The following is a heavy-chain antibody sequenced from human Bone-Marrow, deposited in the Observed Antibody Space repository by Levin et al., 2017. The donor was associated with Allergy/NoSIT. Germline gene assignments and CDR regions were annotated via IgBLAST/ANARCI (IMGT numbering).Heavy chain of an antibody. CDR2: TSGSGATT. J-gene: IGHJ6*03. CDR3: SRGACGGNFCDSDPYYYYYYMDV. D-gene: IGHD2-21*01. CDR1: GFTFSNFA. Sequence: GGSLRLSCVASGFTFSNFAMSWVRQTPGKGLEWVSTTSGSGATTYHADSVRGRFTISRDNSGNTLYLQMHSLRAEDTALYYCSRGACGGNFCDSDPYYYYYYMDVWGTGTTVTVSS. V-gene: IGHV3-23*01.